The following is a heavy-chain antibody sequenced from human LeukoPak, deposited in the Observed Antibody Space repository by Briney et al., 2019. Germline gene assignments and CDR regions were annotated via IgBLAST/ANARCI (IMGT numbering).Heavy chain of an antibody. V-gene: IGHV1-69*04. CDR1: GGTFSSYA. CDR3: ASYEVGYSSSSPWFDP. J-gene: IGHJ5*02. Sequence: SVKVSCKASGGTFSSYAISWVRQAPGQGLEWMGRIIPILGIANYAQKFQGRVTITADKSTSTAYMELSSLRSEDTAVYYCASYEVGYSSSSPWFDPWGQGTLVTVSS. CDR2: IIPILGIA. D-gene: IGHD6-6*01.